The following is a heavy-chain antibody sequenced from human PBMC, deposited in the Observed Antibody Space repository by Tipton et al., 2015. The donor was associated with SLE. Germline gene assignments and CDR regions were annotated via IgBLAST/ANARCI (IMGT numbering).Heavy chain of an antibody. D-gene: IGHD6-13*01. CDR2: INWNGGST. CDR1: GFTFDDYG. J-gene: IGHJ6*03. CDR3: AKDVSGTVYYMDA. Sequence: SLRLSCAASGFTFDDYGMSWVRQAPGKGLEWVSGINWNGGSTGYADSVKGRFTVSRDNAKNSLYLQMNSLRVEDTALYYCAKDVSGTVYYMDAWGKGTAVTVSS. V-gene: IGHV3-20*04.